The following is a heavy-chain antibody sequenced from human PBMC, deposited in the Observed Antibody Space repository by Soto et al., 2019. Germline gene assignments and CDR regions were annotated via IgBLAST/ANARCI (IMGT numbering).Heavy chain of an antibody. D-gene: IGHD3-10*01. CDR3: ARDLGAFNYGSAYFDY. CDR1: GFTFSTYG. Sequence: PGGSLSLSCAPSGFTFSTYGMHWVRQAPGKGLEWVAVIWYDGSNQYYADSVKGRFTISRDNSKNMLYLQMNSLRAEDTAVYYCARDLGAFNYGSAYFDYWGQGTPVTVS. CDR2: IWYDGSNQ. V-gene: IGHV3-33*01. J-gene: IGHJ4*02.